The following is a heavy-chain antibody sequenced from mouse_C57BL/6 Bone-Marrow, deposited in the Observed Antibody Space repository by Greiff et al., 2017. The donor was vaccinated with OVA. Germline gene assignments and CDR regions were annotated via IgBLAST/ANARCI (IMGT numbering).Heavy chain of an antibody. V-gene: IGHV3-6*01. Sequence: EVQLQQSGPGLVKPSQSLSLTCSVTGYSITSGYYWNWIRQFPGNKLEWMGYISYDGSNNYNPSLKNRISITRDTSKNQFFLKLNSVTTEDTATYYCARGGLYGYDGFAYWGQGTLVTVSA. CDR3: ARGGLYGYDGFAY. J-gene: IGHJ3*01. D-gene: IGHD2-2*01. CDR1: GYSITSGYY. CDR2: ISYDGSN.